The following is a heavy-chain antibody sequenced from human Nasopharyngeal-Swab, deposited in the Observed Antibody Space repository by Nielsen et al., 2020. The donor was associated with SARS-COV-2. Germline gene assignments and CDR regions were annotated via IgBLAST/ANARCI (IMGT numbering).Heavy chain of an antibody. V-gene: IGHV4-59*01. CDR1: GGSISSYY. Sequence: SETLSLTCTVSGGSISSYYWSWIRPPPGKGLEWIGYIYYSGSTNYNPSLKSRVTISVDTSKNQFSLKLSSVTAADTAVYYCARNYGDYDPRDYYFDYWGQGTLVTVSS. CDR3: ARNYGDYDPRDYYFDY. J-gene: IGHJ4*02. CDR2: IYYSGST. D-gene: IGHD4-17*01.